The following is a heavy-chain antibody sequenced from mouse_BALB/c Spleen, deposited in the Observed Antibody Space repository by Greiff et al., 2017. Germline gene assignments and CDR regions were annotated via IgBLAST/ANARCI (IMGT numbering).Heavy chain of an antibody. CDR2: INPYNGDT. CDR3: ERGYCRYDGGGDY. D-gene: IGHD2-14*01. J-gene: IGHJ2*01. CDR1: GYSFTGYF. V-gene: IGHV1-37*01. Sequence: EVKLMESGPELVKPGASVKISCKASGYSFTGYFMNWVKQSHGKSLEWIGRINPYNGDTFYNQKFKGKATLTVDKSSSTAHMALLSLTSEDSAVYNCERGYCRYDGGGDYWGQGTTLTVSS.